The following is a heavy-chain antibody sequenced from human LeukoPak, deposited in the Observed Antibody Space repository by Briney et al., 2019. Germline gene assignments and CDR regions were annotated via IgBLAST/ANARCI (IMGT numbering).Heavy chain of an antibody. V-gene: IGHV3-53*01. CDR3: ATYRQVMLPFES. J-gene: IGHJ4*02. D-gene: IGHD5-18*01. CDR2: IFPTSREI. CDR1: GFTVSSNS. Sequence: PGGSLRLSCTVSGFTVSSNSMIWVRQPPGKGLEWVSSIFPTSREIHYADSVRGRFTISRDNSKSTLSLQMNSLRAEDTAIYYCATYRQVMLPFESWGQGTLVTVSS.